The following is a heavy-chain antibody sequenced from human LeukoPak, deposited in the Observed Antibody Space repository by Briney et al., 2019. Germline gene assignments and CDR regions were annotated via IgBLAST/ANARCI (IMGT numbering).Heavy chain of an antibody. D-gene: IGHD2-8*01. CDR2: ISAYNGNT. CDR3: AKAPHCPNDVCRYFNY. J-gene: IGHJ4*02. V-gene: IGHV1-18*01. Sequence: ASVKVSCKASGYTFTSYGISWVRQAPGQGLEWMGWISAYNGNTNYAQKLQGRVTMTTDTSTSTAYMELRSLRSDDTAVYYCAKAPHCPNDVCRYFNYWGQGILVTVSS. CDR1: GYTFTSYG.